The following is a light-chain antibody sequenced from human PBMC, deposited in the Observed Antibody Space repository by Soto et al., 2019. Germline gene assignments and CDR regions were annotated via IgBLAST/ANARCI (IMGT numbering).Light chain of an antibody. V-gene: IGLV1-40*01. J-gene: IGLJ1*01. CDR3: QSYDSSLSGSRV. CDR1: SSNIGAGYD. CDR2: GNS. Sequence: QSVLTQPPSVSGAPGQRVTISCTGSSSNIGAGYDVHWYQQLPGTAPKLLIYGNSNRPSRVPDRFSGSKSGTSASLAITGLQAEDEAYYYCQSYDSSLSGSRVFGTGTKLTVL.